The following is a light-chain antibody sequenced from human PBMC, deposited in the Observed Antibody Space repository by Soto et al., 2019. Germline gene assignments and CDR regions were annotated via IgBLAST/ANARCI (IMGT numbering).Light chain of an antibody. Sequence: EIVMTQSPATLSVSPGERATLSCRASQSVSSNLAWYQQKPGQAPRLLIYGASTRATGIPARFSGSGSGTEFTLTISSLQSEDFAAYYCQQYNHFWPFGQGTKVEIK. V-gene: IGKV3-15*01. CDR3: QQYNHFWP. CDR2: GAS. CDR1: QSVSSN. J-gene: IGKJ1*01.